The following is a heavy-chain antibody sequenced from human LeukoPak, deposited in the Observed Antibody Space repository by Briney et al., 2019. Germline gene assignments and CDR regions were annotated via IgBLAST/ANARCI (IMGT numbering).Heavy chain of an antibody. V-gene: IGHV1-69*04. CDR2: IIPILGIA. CDR1: GGTFSSYT. Sequence: GASVKVSCKASGGTFSSYTISWVRQAPGEGVEWMGRIIPILGIANYAQKFQGRVTITADKSTSTAYMELSSLRSEDTAVYYCARDSWGSRGYSYGPSDYWGQGTLVTVSS. J-gene: IGHJ4*02. CDR3: ARDSWGSRGYSYGPSDY. D-gene: IGHD5-18*01.